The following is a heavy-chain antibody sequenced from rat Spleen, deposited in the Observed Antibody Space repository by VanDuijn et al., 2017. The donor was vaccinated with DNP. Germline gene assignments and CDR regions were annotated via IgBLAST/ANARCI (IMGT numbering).Heavy chain of an antibody. J-gene: IGHJ2*01. CDR1: GFTFSDYN. Sequence: EVQLVESGGGLVQSGRSLKVSCAASGFTFSDYNMAWVRQAPKKSLEWVATISTSGTRTYYPDSVKGRFTISRDNAKSSLYLQMNSLKSEDAATYYCARQDYSNYNYFDYWGQGVMVTVSS. V-gene: IGHV5-7*01. CDR2: ISTSGTRT. CDR3: ARQDYSNYNYFDY. D-gene: IGHD1-2*01.